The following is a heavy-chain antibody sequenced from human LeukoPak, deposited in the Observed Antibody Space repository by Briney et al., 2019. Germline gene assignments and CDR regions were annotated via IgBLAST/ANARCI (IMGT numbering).Heavy chain of an antibody. J-gene: IGHJ4*02. D-gene: IGHD3-10*01. V-gene: IGHV1-69*13. Sequence: SVKVSCKASGGTFSNYAISWVRQAPGQGLEWMGGIIPMFGTANYAQKFQGRVTITADEATSTAYMELSGLSSEDTAMYYCARGLYTMIRGVIIYWGQGTLVTVSS. CDR1: GGTFSNYA. CDR3: ARGLYTMIRGVIIY. CDR2: IIPMFGTA.